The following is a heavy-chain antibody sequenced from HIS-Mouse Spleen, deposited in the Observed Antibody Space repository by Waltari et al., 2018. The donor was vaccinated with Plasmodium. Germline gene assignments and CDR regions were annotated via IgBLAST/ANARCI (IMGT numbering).Heavy chain of an antibody. V-gene: IGHV4-38-2*02. Sequence: QVQLQESGPGLVKPSETLSLTCTVSGYSISSGYYWGWIRQPPGKGLEWIGSIYHSGSPHYTPSLKSRVTISVDTSKNQFSLKLSSVTAADTAVYYCARVDYGSGDYYYYYGMDVWGQGTTVTVSS. CDR3: ARVDYGSGDYYYYYGMDV. J-gene: IGHJ6*02. D-gene: IGHD3-10*01. CDR1: GYSISSGYY. CDR2: IYHSGSP.